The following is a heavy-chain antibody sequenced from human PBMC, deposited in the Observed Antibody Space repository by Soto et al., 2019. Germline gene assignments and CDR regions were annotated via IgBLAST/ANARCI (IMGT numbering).Heavy chain of an antibody. Sequence: SETLSLTCAISGDSVSSNTAAWNWIRSSPSRGLEWLGRTYYRSNWRHDYAVSVKSRITVNPDTSKNHFSLQLNSVTPDDTAVYYCERGVAGSGFDLWGQGTMVPV. D-gene: IGHD6-19*01. CDR3: ERGVAGSGFDL. J-gene: IGHJ4*02. CDR2: TYYRSNWRH. V-gene: IGHV6-1*01. CDR1: GDSVSSNTAA.